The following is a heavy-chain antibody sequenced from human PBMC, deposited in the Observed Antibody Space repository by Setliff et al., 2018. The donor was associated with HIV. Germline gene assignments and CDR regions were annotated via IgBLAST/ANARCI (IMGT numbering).Heavy chain of an antibody. Sequence: SETLSLTCSVSGDSISDTTYYWGWIRQPPGKDLEWIGDIDHTGSTNYNPSLKSRLSMSVDTSKNQFSLKLNSVTAADTAVYFCARAPVGPSFDSWGQGTLVTVSS. CDR1: GDSISDTTYY. V-gene: IGHV4-39*07. CDR2: IDHTGST. D-gene: IGHD3-10*01. CDR3: ARAPVGPSFDS. J-gene: IGHJ4*02.